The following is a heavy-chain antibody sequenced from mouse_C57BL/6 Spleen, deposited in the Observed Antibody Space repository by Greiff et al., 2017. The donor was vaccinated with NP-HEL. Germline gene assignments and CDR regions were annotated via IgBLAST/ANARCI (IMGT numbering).Heavy chain of an antibody. J-gene: IGHJ2*01. CDR3: ARGYQGYFDY. CDR1: GYTFTSYW. CDR2: IDPSNSYT. D-gene: IGHD1-2*01. Sequence: QVQLQQPGAELVMPGASVKLSCKASGYTFTSYWMHWVKQRPGQGLEWIGEIDPSNSYTNYNQKFKGKSTLTVDKSSSTAYMQLSSLTSEDSAVYYCARGYQGYFDYWGQGTTLTVSS. V-gene: IGHV1-69*01.